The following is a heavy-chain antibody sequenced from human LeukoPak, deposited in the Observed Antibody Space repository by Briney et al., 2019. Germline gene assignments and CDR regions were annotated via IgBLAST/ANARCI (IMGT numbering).Heavy chain of an antibody. CDR1: GGTFSNYA. J-gene: IGHJ2*01. CDR3: ARVGQEDWYFDL. Sequence: SVKVSCEASGGTFSNYAINWVRQAPGQGLEWMGRITPILGIANYAQKFQGRVTITADKSTSTAYMELSSLRSEDTAVYYCARVGQEDWYFDLWGRGTLVTVSS. V-gene: IGHV1-69*04. CDR2: ITPILGIA.